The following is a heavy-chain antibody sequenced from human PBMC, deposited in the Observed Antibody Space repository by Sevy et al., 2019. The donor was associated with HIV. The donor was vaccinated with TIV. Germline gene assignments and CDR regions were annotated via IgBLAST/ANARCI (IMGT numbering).Heavy chain of an antibody. Sequence: SQTLSLTCAISGDSVSSNSAAWNWIRQSPSRGLEWLGRTYYRSKWYNDYAVSVKSRISINPDTSKNQFSLQLNSVTPEDTAVYFCATGIPGVELGGHWFDPWGQGTLVTVSS. J-gene: IGHJ5*02. D-gene: IGHD1-26*01. CDR3: ATGIPGVELGGHWFDP. V-gene: IGHV6-1*01. CDR2: TYYRSKWYN. CDR1: GDSVSSNSAA.